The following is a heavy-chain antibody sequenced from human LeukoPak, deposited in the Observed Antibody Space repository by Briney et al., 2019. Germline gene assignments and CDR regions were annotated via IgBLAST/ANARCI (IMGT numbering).Heavy chain of an antibody. CDR1: GFTFSSYP. CDR3: AKYSRPSSRVFDY. D-gene: IGHD6-13*01. V-gene: IGHV3-23*01. J-gene: IGHJ4*02. CDR2: IDTSGNT. Sequence: GGSLRLSCAGSGFTFSSYPMTWVRQAPGKGLDWVSTIDTSGNTDYADSVKGRFTISRDNSRNTLYLQMNSLRAEDTAVYFCAKYSRPSSRVFDYWGQGSLATVSP.